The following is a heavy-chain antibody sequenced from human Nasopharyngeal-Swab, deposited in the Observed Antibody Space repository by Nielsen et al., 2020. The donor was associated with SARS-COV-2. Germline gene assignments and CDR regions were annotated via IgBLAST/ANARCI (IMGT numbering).Heavy chain of an antibody. J-gene: IGHJ4*02. D-gene: IGHD5-24*01. CDR2: IHNSGST. Sequence: WMRQPPGKGLEWIASIHNSGSTHFNPSFASRVTISGDASKRQFSLRLSSVTTADTAVYYCARHGTWLQYGFDSWGQGTLVTVSS. CDR3: ARHGTWLQYGFDS. V-gene: IGHV4-39*01.